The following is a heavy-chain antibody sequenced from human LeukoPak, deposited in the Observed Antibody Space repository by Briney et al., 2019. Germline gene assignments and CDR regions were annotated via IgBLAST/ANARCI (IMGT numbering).Heavy chain of an antibody. V-gene: IGHV3-7*01. Sequence: GGSLRLSCAASGFTSSSYWMSWVRQAPGKGVEWVANIKQDGSEKYYVDSVKGRFTISRDNAKNSLYLQMNSLRAEDTAVYYCARGSSVSRGPPIYMDVWGKGTTVTVSS. D-gene: IGHD2-2*01. CDR2: IKQDGSEK. J-gene: IGHJ6*03. CDR3: ARGSSVSRGPPIYMDV. CDR1: GFTSSSYW.